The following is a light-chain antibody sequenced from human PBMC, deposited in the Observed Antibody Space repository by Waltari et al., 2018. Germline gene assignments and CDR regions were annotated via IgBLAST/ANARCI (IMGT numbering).Light chain of an antibody. Sequence: DIVMTQSLDSLAVSLGGRATINCKSSRSVLYSSNNKNYLDWYQQKPGQPPKLLIYGATTRESGVADRFSGSGSGTDFTLTISSLQAEDVAVYYCQQYYSTPSFGGGTKVEIK. CDR2: GAT. CDR1: RSVLYSSNNKNY. CDR3: QQYYSTPS. V-gene: IGKV4-1*01. J-gene: IGKJ4*01.